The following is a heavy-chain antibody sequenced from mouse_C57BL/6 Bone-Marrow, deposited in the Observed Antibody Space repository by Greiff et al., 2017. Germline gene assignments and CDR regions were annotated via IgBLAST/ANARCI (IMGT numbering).Heavy chain of an antibody. Sequence: VQLQQPGAELVKPGASVKMSCKASGYTFTSYWITWVKQRPGQGLEWIGDIYPGSGSTNYNEKFKGKATLTVDTSSSTAYMQLSSLTSEDSAVYFCASGGVIATVERWYFDVWGTATTVTVSS. D-gene: IGHD1-1*01. V-gene: IGHV1-55*01. CDR2: IYPGSGST. CDR1: GYTFTSYW. CDR3: ASGGVIATVERWYFDV. J-gene: IGHJ1*03.